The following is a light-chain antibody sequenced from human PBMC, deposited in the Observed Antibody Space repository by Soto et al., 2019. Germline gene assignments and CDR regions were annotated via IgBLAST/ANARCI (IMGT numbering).Light chain of an antibody. J-gene: IGKJ1*01. CDR3: QQYGGSTRT. V-gene: IGKV3-20*01. Sequence: IVLTRSPGSRSWSPMEAAAVSFMASQSVTTQLAWYQQKRGRAPRLIIHGASRRATGIPDRISGSGSGTDFTLTISRVEPEDVAVYYCQQYGGSTRTFGQGTKVDI. CDR2: GAS. CDR1: QSVTTQ.